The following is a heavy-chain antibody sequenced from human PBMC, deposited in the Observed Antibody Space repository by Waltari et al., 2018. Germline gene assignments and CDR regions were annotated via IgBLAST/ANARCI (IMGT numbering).Heavy chain of an antibody. CDR1: GGRRSREG. D-gene: IGHD5-12*01. CDR2: IRYDGSNK. CDR3: AKDFLSSGYDDY. V-gene: IGHV3-30*02. Sequence: EKRGERGGGEGKRGGGGRRGGGEKGGRRSREGKTWVRQAPGKGLEWVAFIRYDGSNKYSSDSVKGRFTISSANSKNTLYLPMNSLRAEDTAVYYCAKDFLSSGYDDYWGQGTLVTVSS. J-gene: IGHJ4*02.